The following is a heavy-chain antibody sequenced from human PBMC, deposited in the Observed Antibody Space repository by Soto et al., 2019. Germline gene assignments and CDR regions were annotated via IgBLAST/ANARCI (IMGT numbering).Heavy chain of an antibody. CDR2: INHSGST. CDR1: GGSFSGYY. D-gene: IGHD6-6*01. V-gene: IGHV4-34*01. CDR3: ARVGIAARPYYYYYMDV. J-gene: IGHJ6*03. Sequence: SETLSLTCAVYGGSFSGYYWSWIRQPPGKGLEWIGEINHSGSTNYNPSLKSRVTISVDTSKNQFSLKLSSVTAADTAVYYCARVGIAARPYYYYYMDVWGKGTTVTVSS.